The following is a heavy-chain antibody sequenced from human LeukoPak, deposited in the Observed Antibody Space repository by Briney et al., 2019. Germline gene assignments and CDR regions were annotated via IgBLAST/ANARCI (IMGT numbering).Heavy chain of an antibody. CDR1: GYTMNSHY. Sequence: SETLSLTCTVSGYTMNSHYWTWIRQPPGKGLEGIGVINHSGSTNYKQFLKSMVTISVDPSKKQFSVQPSSVTAADTAVYYCARGRGCTCCYDSSNFDYWGQGTLVTVSS. CDR3: ARGRGCTCCYDSSNFDY. D-gene: IGHD2-2*01. V-gene: IGHV4-34*01. CDR2: INHSGST. J-gene: IGHJ4*02.